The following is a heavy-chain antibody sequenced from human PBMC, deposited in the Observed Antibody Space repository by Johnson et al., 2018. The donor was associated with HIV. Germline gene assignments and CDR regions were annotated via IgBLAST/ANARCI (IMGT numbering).Heavy chain of an antibody. D-gene: IGHD1-26*01. CDR1: GSTFSSYG. CDR3: AKSTWELRHLDAFDI. CDR2: IRYDGSNK. Sequence: QVQLVESGGGVVQPGGSLRLSCAASGSTFSSYGMHWVRQAPGKGLEWVAFIRYDGSNKYYADSVKGRFTISRDNSKNTLYLQMNSLRAEDTAVYYCAKSTWELRHLDAFDIWGQGTMVTVSS. V-gene: IGHV3-30*02. J-gene: IGHJ3*02.